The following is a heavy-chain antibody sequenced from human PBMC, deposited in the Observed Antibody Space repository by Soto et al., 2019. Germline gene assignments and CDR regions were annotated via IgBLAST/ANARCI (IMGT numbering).Heavy chain of an antibody. CDR2: ISGSGGST. D-gene: IGHD3-3*01. Sequence: GSLLRSCSASGFTFSSYAMSGVRQAPGKGLEWVSAISGSGGSTYYADSVKVRFTISRDNSKNTLYLQMNSLRAEDTAVYYCAKNEDYDFWSGFNWFDPWGQGTLVTVSS. J-gene: IGHJ5*02. CDR1: GFTFSSYA. CDR3: AKNEDYDFWSGFNWFDP. V-gene: IGHV3-23*01.